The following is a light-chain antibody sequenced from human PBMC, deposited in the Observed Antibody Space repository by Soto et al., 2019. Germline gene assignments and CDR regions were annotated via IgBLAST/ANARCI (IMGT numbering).Light chain of an antibody. CDR2: DAS. CDR1: QSVGSY. J-gene: IGKJ5*01. V-gene: IGKV3-11*01. Sequence: EIEVTQSPPSLRLCPAGGRVLXVRASQSVGSYLAWYQQKLGQAPRLLIYDASKRATGIPARFSGSGSGTDFTLTINSLVPADLAVYSCQQRNYWPITFGQGTRLEIK. CDR3: QQRNYWPIT.